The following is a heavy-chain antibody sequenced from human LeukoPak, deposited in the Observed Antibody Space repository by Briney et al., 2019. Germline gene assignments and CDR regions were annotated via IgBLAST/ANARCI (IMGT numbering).Heavy chain of an antibody. J-gene: IGHJ3*02. Sequence: SETLSLTCAVYGGSFSGYYWSWIRQPPGKGLEWIGEINHSGSTNYNPSLKSRVTISVDTSKNQFSLKLSSVTAADTAVYYCARGGGQNAFVIWGQGTMVTVSS. D-gene: IGHD3-10*01. CDR1: GGSFSGYY. CDR2: INHSGST. CDR3: ARGGGQNAFVI. V-gene: IGHV4-34*01.